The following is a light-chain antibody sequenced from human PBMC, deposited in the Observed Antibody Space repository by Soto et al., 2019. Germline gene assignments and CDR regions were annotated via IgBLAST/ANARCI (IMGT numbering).Light chain of an antibody. Sequence: EIVMTQSPATLSVSPGERATISCRASQSVSSNLGWYQQKPGQAPRLLIYGASTRATGIPARFSGSGSGTEFTLTISSLQSEDVAVYYCQQYNNWPPWTFGQGTKVEIK. J-gene: IGKJ1*01. CDR2: GAS. V-gene: IGKV3-15*01. CDR1: QSVSSN. CDR3: QQYNNWPPWT.